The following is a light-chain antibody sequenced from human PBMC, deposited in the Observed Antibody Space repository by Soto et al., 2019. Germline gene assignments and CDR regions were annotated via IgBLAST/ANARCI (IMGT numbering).Light chain of an antibody. J-gene: IGKJ1*01. V-gene: IGKV1-9*01. CDR1: QGISDY. CDR2: AAS. Sequence: IQLTQSPSSLSASVGDRVTITCRASQGISDYLAWYQQKPGKAPKLLIYAASTLEIGVPSRFSGSGSGTDFTLTISSLQPDDFATYYCQHYNSYSEAFGQGTKVELK. CDR3: QHYNSYSEA.